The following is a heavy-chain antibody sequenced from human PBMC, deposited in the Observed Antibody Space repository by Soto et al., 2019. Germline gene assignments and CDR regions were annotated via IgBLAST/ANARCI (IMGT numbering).Heavy chain of an antibody. CDR3: QPTTGDTDLWFDP. D-gene: IGHD2-21*01. Sequence: SETLSLTCNVSGGSISTSRSYWAWIRQPPGKGLEWLANIFYSGSTYYNPSLASRVTVSVDMSKNEFSLKLRSVTAADTAVYARQPTTGDTDLWFDPWGQGTLVTVSS. V-gene: IGHV4-39*01. CDR2: IFYSGST. J-gene: IGHJ5*02. CDR1: GGSISTSRSY.